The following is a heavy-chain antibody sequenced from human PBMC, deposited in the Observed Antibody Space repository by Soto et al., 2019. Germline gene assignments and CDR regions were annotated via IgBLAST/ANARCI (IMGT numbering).Heavy chain of an antibody. CDR1: GFTFSSYS. CDR2: ISSSSSYI. J-gene: IGHJ6*02. Sequence: EVQLVESGGGLVKPGGSLRLSCAASGFTFSSYSMNWVRQAPGKGLEWVSSISSSSSYIYYADSVKGRFTIPRDNAKNSLYLQMNSLRAEDTAVYYCARAPWGGDTYGMDVWGHGTTVTVSS. D-gene: IGHD3-16*01. CDR3: ARAPWGGDTYGMDV. V-gene: IGHV3-21*01.